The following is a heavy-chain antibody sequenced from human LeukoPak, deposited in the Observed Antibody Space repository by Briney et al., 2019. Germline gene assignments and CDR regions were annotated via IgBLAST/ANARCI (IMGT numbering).Heavy chain of an antibody. CDR1: GGTFINSA. Sequence: SVNVSFLPCGGTFINSAISWVRQACGQGLEWMGKIISILDIAHYAQKFEGRVTITAHKSTSTAYIELNSLRSDDAAAYYCARENWTTHGNSEDQYYYYYGMDVRDQGTTVTGSS. CDR3: ARENWTTHGNSEDQYYYYYGMDV. CDR2: IISILDIA. J-gene: IGHJ6*02. D-gene: IGHD4-23*01. V-gene: IGHV1-69*04.